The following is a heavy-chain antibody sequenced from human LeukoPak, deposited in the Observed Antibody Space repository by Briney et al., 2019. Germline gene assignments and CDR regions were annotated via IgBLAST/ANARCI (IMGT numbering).Heavy chain of an antibody. CDR3: ARESGYYGSGSYYNWFDP. Sequence: GGSLRLSCAASGFTFSSYAMHWVRQAPGKGLEYVSAISSNGGSTYYANSVKGRFTISRDNSKNTLYLQMGSLRAGDMAVYYRARESGYYGSGSYYNWFDPWGQGTLVTVSS. V-gene: IGHV3-64*01. D-gene: IGHD3-10*01. CDR2: ISSNGGST. J-gene: IGHJ5*02. CDR1: GFTFSSYA.